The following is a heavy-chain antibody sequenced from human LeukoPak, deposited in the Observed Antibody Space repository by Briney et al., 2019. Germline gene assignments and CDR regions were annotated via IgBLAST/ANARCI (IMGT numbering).Heavy chain of an antibody. V-gene: IGHV1-69*13. CDR1: GGTFSSYA. Sequence: ASVKVSCKASGGTFSSYAISWVRQAPGQGLEWMGGIIPIFGTANYAQKFQGRVTITADESTSTAYMELSSLRSEDTAVYYCARGIRYCSSTSCSQRYYYMDVWGKGTTVTVSS. CDR3: ARGIRYCSSTSCSQRYYYMDV. D-gene: IGHD2-2*01. CDR2: IIPIFGTA. J-gene: IGHJ6*03.